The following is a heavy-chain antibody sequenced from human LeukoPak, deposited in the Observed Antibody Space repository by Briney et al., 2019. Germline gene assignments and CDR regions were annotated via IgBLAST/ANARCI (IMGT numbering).Heavy chain of an antibody. V-gene: IGHV3-11*04. D-gene: IGHD3/OR15-3a*01. CDR1: GFTFSDYY. J-gene: IGHJ4*01. Sequence: PGGSLRLSCAASGFTFSDYYMSWIRQAPGKGLEWVSYISSSGSTIYYADSVKGRFTISRDNAKNSLYLQMNSLRADDTAVYYCARDSVDERDLYDYWGQGTLVTVSS. CDR3: ARDSVDERDLYDY. CDR2: ISSSGSTI.